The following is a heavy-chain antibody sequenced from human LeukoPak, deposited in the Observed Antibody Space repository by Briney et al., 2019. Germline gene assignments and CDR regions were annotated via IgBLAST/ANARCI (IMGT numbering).Heavy chain of an antibody. V-gene: IGHV3-23*01. CDR3: AKDLRGASCF. J-gene: IGHJ4*02. Sequence: GGSLRLSCAAPEFTFSNYAMTWVRQAPGKGLEWVSSITGSGVSTFFADSVRGRFTISRDNSKNTLYLQMDSLRAEDTALYYCAKDLRGASCFWGQGTLVTVSS. CDR1: EFTFSNYA. D-gene: IGHD2-2*01. CDR2: ITGSGVST.